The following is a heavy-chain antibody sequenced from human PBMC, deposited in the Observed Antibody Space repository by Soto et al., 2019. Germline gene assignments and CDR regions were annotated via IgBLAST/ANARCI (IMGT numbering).Heavy chain of an antibody. J-gene: IGHJ5*01. D-gene: IGHD3-3*01. CDR1: KLRLGRYA. CDR2: ISLDGSTN. V-gene: IGHV3-30*18. Sequence: SLRASCAASKLRLGRYAISRGRPAPGKGLDWVAVISLDGSTNYYADSVRGRITISRDNSNNTVFLQMNSLRAEDTATYHCAKNRFLEWFIPPLDSCGQGTPVTVSS. CDR3: AKNRFLEWFIPPLDS.